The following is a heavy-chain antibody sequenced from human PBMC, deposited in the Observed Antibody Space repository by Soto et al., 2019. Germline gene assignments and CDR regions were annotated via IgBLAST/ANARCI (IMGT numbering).Heavy chain of an antibody. D-gene: IGHD3-22*01. Sequence: EVQLLESGGGLVQPGGSLRLTCVGSGFTFRNQDMRWVRQAPGKGLEWVSGISGRGGVTYYADSVKGRFTISRDNSKNTLYLQMNNRRANETAVYYCEKDRQFRRYYESASHYNDGGQGTLVTVSS. CDR3: EKDRQFRRYYESASHYND. J-gene: IGHJ4*02. V-gene: IGHV3-23*01. CDR2: ISGRGGVT. CDR1: GFTFRNQD.